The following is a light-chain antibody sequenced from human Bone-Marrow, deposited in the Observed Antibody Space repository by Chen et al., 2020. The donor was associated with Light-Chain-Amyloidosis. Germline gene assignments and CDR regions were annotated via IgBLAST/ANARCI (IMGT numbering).Light chain of an antibody. Sequence: SYERTQPPSVSVSPGQTARITCSGDDLPTKYAYWYQQKPGQAPVLVIHRETERPSGISERFSGSSSGTTATLTISGVQAEDEADYHCQSADSSGTYEVIFGGGTKLTVL. CDR2: RET. J-gene: IGLJ2*01. V-gene: IGLV3-25*03. CDR1: DLPTKY. CDR3: QSADSSGTYEVI.